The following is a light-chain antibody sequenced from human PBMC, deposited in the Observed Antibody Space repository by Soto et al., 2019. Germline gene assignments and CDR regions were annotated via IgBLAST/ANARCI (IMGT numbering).Light chain of an antibody. V-gene: IGLV2-14*01. Sequence: QSALTQPASVSGSPGQSITISCTGTSSDVGGYNYVSWYQQHPGKAPKLMIYEVSNRPSGVSNRFSGSKSGNTASLTISGLQAEDEADYYCSSYSGSNTLDVFGTGTKVTVL. CDR3: SSYSGSNTLDV. CDR2: EVS. J-gene: IGLJ1*01. CDR1: SSDVGGYNY.